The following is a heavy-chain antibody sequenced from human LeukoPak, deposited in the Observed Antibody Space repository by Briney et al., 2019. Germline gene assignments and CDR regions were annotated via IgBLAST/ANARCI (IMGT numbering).Heavy chain of an antibody. V-gene: IGHV3-13*05. CDR2: IGTAGDP. D-gene: IGHD1-26*01. J-gene: IGHJ6*04. Sequence: GGSLRLSCAASGFTFSSYDMHWVRQATGKGLEWVSAIGTAGDPYYPGSVKGRFTTSRENAKNSLYLQMNSLRAGDTAVYYCARGASREGRYYYYGMDVWGKGTTVTVSS. CDR3: ARGASREGRYYYYGMDV. CDR1: GFTFSSYD.